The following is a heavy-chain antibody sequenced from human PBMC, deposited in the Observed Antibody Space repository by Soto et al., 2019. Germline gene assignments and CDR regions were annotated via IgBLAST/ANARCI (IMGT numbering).Heavy chain of an antibody. CDR2: ITSSSDIV. V-gene: IGHV3-48*01. Sequence: GGSLRLSCAASGFTFSSYSMNWVRQAPGKGLEWISYITSSSDIVQYADSVKGRFTISRDNAKSSLYLQMNSLRAGDTAVYYCARDLLWAFDIWGQGTMVTVSS. CDR1: GFTFSSYS. CDR3: ARDLLWAFDI. J-gene: IGHJ3*02.